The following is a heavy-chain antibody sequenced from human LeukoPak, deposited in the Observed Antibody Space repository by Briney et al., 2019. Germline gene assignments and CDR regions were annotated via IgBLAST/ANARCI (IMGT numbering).Heavy chain of an antibody. CDR1: GFTFNNYG. Sequence: PGGSLRLSCAASGFTFNNYGMHWVRQAPGKGLEWVAVISYDGRNIHYPDSVKGRFTISRDISTDTLWLQMDSLRTEDTAVYYCARRRIVGSTDDAFDIWGQGTMVTLSS. V-gene: IGHV3-30*03. CDR2: ISYDGRNI. D-gene: IGHD1-26*01. J-gene: IGHJ3*02. CDR3: ARRRIVGSTDDAFDI.